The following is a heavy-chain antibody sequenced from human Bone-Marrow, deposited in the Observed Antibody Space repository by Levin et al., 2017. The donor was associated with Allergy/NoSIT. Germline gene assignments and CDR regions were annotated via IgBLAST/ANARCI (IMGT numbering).Heavy chain of an antibody. CDR3: ALAHYDVLTGFYIFFDY. CDR2: IYWDDDK. Sequence: SGPTLVKPKQTLTLTCTFSGFSLSSSGVGVGWLRQPPGKALEWLALIYWDDDKRYSPSLKSRLTITKATSQNEVVLTMTNMDPVDTATYDCALAHYDVLTGFYIFFDYWGQGTLVTVSS. CDR1: GFSLSSSGVG. D-gene: IGHD3-9*01. V-gene: IGHV2-5*02. J-gene: IGHJ4*02.